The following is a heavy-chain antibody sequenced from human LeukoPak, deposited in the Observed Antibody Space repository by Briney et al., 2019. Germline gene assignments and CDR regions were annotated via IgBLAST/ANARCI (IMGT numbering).Heavy chain of an antibody. CDR3: AKGYSSGWYDFDV. CDR2: ISGGGDYT. CDR1: GFTFSTYA. V-gene: IGHV3-23*01. J-gene: IGHJ4*02. D-gene: IGHD6-19*01. Sequence: GGSLRLSCEASGFTFSTYAMSWVRRAPGTGLEWVSTISGGGDYTYYADSVKGRFTISRDNSKSTLYLQMNSLRAEDTAVYDCAKGYSSGWYDFDVWGEGTLVTVSS.